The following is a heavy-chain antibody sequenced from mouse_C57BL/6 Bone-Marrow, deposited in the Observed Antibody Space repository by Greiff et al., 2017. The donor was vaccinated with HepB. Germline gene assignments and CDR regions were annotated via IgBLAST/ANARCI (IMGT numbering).Heavy chain of an antibody. D-gene: IGHD2-4*01. CDR3: ARTMITLRYGSSAMDY. CDR2: IDPSDSYT. CDR1: GYTFTSYW. V-gene: IGHV1-50*01. J-gene: IGHJ4*01. Sequence: VQLQQPGAELVKPGASVKLSCKASGYTFTSYWMQWVKQRPGQGLEWIGEIDPSDSYTNYNQKFKGKATLTVDTSSSTAYMQLSSLTSEDSAVYYCARTMITLRYGSSAMDYWGQGTSVTVSS.